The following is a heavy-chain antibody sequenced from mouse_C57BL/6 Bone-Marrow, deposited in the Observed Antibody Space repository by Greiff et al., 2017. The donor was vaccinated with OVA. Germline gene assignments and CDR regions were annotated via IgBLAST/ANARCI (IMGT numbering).Heavy chain of an antibody. V-gene: IGHV1-69*01. CDR2: IDPSDSYT. J-gene: IGHJ3*01. CDR3: ARRDYYSSSPFAY. CDR1: GYTFTSYW. D-gene: IGHD1-1*01. Sequence: QVQLQQSGAELVMPGASVKLSCKASGYTFTSYWMHWVKQRPGQGLEWIGEIDPSDSYTNYNQKFKGKSTLTVDKSSSTAYMQLSSLTSEDSAVYYCARRDYYSSSPFAYWGQGTLVTVSA.